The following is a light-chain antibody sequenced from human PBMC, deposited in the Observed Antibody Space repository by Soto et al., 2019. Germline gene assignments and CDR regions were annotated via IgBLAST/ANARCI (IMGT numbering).Light chain of an antibody. V-gene: IGKV1-39*01. J-gene: IGKJ1*01. CDR2: AAS. Sequence: DIQMTQSPSSLSASVGDRVTITCRASQSISSYLNWYQQKPGKAPKLLIYAASSLQSGVPSRFSGSGSGTDFTLTISSLQPENFATYYCQQSYSTLSWTFGQVTKVVIK. CDR3: QQSYSTLSWT. CDR1: QSISSY.